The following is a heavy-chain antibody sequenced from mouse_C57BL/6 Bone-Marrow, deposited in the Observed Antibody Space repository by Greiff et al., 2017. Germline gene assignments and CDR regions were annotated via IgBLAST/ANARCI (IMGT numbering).Heavy chain of an antibody. D-gene: IGHD1-1*01. CDR2: IDPENGDT. J-gene: IGHJ2*01. V-gene: IGHV14-4*01. Sequence: VQLQQSGAELVRPGASVQLSCTASGFNIKDDYMHWVKQRPEQGLEWIGWIDPENGDTEYASKFQGKATITADTSSNTAYLQLSSLTSEDTAVYYCTVVVFDYWGQGTTLTVSS. CDR3: TVVVFDY. CDR1: GFNIKDDY.